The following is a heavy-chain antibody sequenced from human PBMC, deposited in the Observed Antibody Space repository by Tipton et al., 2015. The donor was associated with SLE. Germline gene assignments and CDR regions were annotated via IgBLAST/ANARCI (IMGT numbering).Heavy chain of an antibody. V-gene: IGHV4-31*11. CDR2: ISYEGIA. CDR3: ASEILRDYGSAWGPDY. Sequence: TLSLTCVVSGGSITSGNHCWTWVRQTPRTGLEWIGYISYEGIARYNASLRSRLSISFDTSKNHFSLRLSSVTAADTAVYYCASEILRDYGSAWGPDYWGQGTLVTVSS. J-gene: IGHJ4*02. D-gene: IGHD6-19*01. CDR1: GGSITSGNHC.